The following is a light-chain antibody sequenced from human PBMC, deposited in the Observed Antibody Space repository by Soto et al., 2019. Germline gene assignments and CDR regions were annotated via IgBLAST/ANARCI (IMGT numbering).Light chain of an antibody. V-gene: IGKV3-11*01. CDR3: QQRRKWPPYT. Sequence: EIVLTQSPATLSLSPGERATLSCRASQSVSSYLAWYQQKPGQAPRLLIYDASNRATGIPARFSGSGSGTDFTRTISSLEPEYFAVYYCQQRRKWPPYTFGQGTKLEIK. J-gene: IGKJ2*01. CDR1: QSVSSY. CDR2: DAS.